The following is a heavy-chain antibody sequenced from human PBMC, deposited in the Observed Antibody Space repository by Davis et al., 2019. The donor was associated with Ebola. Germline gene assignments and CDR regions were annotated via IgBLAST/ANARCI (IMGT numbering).Heavy chain of an antibody. CDR3: ARQGWSGYSLRHWLDP. Sequence: MPSETLSLTCTVSGGSIISSSSYWGWIRHPPRTGLEWIGSIYYSGITYYNPSLKSRVTISVDTSKNQFSLKLRSVTAADTAVYYCARQGWSGYSLRHWLDPWGRGTLVTVSS. D-gene: IGHD3-3*01. J-gene: IGHJ5*02. V-gene: IGHV4-39*01. CDR1: GGSIISSSSY. CDR2: IYYSGIT.